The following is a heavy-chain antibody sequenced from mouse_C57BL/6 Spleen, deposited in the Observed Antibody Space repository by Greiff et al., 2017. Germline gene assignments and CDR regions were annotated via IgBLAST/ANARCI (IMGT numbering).Heavy chain of an antibody. J-gene: IGHJ4*01. D-gene: IGHD1-1*01. CDR2: IYPRSGNT. Sequence: QVHVKQSGAELARPGASVKLSCKASGYTFTSYGISWVKQRTGQGLEWIGEIYPRSGNTYYNEKFKGKATLTADKSSSTAYMELRSLTSEDSAVYFCARQSSYEDYAMDYWGQGTSVTVSS. CDR3: ARQSSYEDYAMDY. V-gene: IGHV1-81*01. CDR1: GYTFTSYG.